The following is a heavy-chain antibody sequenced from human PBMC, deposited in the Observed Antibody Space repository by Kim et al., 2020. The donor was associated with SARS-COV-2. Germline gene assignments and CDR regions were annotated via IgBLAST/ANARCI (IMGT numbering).Heavy chain of an antibody. J-gene: IGHJ4*02. Sequence: ASVKVSCQASGNTFTGYYIHWVRQAPGQGLEWMGRINPDSGGTNYAQKFQGRVTMTRDTSISTAYMELSRLKSDDTAVYYCARDIIAARQSPVWGQGTLVTVSS. CDR1: GNTFTGYY. CDR2: INPDSGGT. D-gene: IGHD6-6*01. V-gene: IGHV1-2*06. CDR3: ARDIIAARQSPV.